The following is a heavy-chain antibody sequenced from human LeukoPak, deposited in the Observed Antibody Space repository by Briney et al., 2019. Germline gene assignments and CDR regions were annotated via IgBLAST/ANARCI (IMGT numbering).Heavy chain of an antibody. V-gene: IGHV1-2*02. J-gene: IGHJ6*02. Sequence: ASVKVSCKASGYTFTGYYMHWVRQAPGQGLEWMGWINPNSAGTNYAQKFEGRVTMTRDTSSSTAYMELSRLRSGDTAVYYCSRRYYYGMVVWGQGSTLTVSS. CDR3: SRRYYYGMVV. CDR1: GYTFTGYY. CDR2: INPNSAGT.